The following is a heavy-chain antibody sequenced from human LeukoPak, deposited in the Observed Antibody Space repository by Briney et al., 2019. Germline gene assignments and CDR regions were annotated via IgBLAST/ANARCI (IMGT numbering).Heavy chain of an antibody. J-gene: IGHJ4*02. D-gene: IGHD3-22*01. V-gene: IGHV3-23*01. CDR1: GFTFSSYA. Sequence: GGSLRLSCAASGFTFSSYAMSWIRQAPGKGLEWVSAINGSGGTTYYADSMKGRFTIFRDNSKNTLYLQMNSLRAEDTAVYYCAKDGQAATYYYDSGAYYYDYWGQGTLVTVSS. CDR2: INGSGGTT. CDR3: AKDGQAATYYYDSGAYYYDY.